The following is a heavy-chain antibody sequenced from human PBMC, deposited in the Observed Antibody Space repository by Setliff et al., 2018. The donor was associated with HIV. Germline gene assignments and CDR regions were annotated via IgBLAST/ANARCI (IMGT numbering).Heavy chain of an antibody. D-gene: IGHD3-3*01. J-gene: IGHJ3*02. CDR2: IDPDRGDT. V-gene: IGHV1-69-2*01. CDR3: ASGGYNFWSGYPNAFGI. Sequence: ASVKVSCKVSGYTFPDYYMQWVRQAPGKGLEWMGLIDPDRGDTVYAEKFQGRVTITADRSIDIAYMKLSSLTSEDTAVHYCASGGYNFWSGYPNAFGIWGQGTMVTV. CDR1: GYTFPDYY.